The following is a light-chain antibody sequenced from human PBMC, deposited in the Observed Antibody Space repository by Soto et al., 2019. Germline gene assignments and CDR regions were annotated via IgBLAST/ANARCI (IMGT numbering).Light chain of an antibody. V-gene: IGLV2-14*01. J-gene: IGLJ2*01. CDR2: DVN. CDR1: GGYNS. Sequence: QSVLTQPASVSGSPGQSITITCTGTGGYNSVSWYQQHPGKAPNLMIYDVNNRPSGVSNRFSGSKSGNTASLTISGLQAEDEADYFCSSYTSSNTQLGGGTKITVL. CDR3: SSYTSSNTQ.